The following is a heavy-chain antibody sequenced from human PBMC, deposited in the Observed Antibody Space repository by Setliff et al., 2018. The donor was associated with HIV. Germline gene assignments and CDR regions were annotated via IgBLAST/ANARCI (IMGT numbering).Heavy chain of an antibody. V-gene: IGHV4-39*01. CDR3: ASLTTDRFLEWLFVY. D-gene: IGHD3-3*01. Sequence: SETLSLTCTVSGGSISSSSYYWGWIRQPPGKGLEWIGSIYYSGSTYYNPSLKTRVTISVDTSKNQFSLKLSSVTAADTAVYYCASLTTDRFLEWLFVYWGQGTLVTVPS. CDR2: IYYSGST. CDR1: GGSISSSSYY. J-gene: IGHJ4*02.